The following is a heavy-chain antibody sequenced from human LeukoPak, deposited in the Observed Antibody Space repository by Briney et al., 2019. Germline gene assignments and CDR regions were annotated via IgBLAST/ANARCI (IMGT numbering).Heavy chain of an antibody. Sequence: ASVKVSCKVSGYTLTELSMHWVRQAPGQGLEWMGGFDPEDGETIYAQKFQGRVTMTEDTSTDTAYMELSSLRSEDTAVYYCATEPLAEGKNVISDYWGQGTLVTVSS. J-gene: IGHJ4*02. CDR3: ATEPLAEGKNVISDY. D-gene: IGHD3-16*02. CDR2: FDPEDGET. CDR1: GYTLTELS. V-gene: IGHV1-24*01.